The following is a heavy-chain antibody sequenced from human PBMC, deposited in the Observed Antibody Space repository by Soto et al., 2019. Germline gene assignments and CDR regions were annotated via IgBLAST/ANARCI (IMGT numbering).Heavy chain of an antibody. J-gene: IGHJ4*02. CDR3: AARTSFGGVIVNDY. CDR2: ISSSSSTI. Sequence: GESLKISCAASGFTFSSYSMNWVRQAPGKGLEWVSYISSSSSTIYYADSVKGRFTISRDNAKNSRYLQMNSLRAEDTAVYYCAARTSFGGVIVNDYWGQGTLVTVSS. D-gene: IGHD3-16*02. CDR1: GFTFSSYS. V-gene: IGHV3-48*01.